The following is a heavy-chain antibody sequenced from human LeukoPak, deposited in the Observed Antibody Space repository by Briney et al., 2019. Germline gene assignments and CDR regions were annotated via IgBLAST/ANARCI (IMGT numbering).Heavy chain of an antibody. D-gene: IGHD2-2*01. CDR1: GYSISSGYY. Sequence: SETLSLTCTVSGYSISSGYYWGWIRQPPGKGLEWIGSVHHGGNSYYDPSLKSRVTISVDTSKNQFSLKLSSVTAADTAVYYCAKGYCSSTSCPADYWGQGILVTVSS. J-gene: IGHJ4*02. CDR3: AKGYCSSTSCPADY. V-gene: IGHV4-38-2*02. CDR2: VHHGGNS.